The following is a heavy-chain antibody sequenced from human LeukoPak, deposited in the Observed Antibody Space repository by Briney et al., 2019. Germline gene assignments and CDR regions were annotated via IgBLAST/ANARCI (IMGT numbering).Heavy chain of an antibody. V-gene: IGHV4-59*08. CDR3: ARRSPYCGSDCYVFDY. J-gene: IGHJ4*02. Sequence: SETLSLTCTVSDGSISSYYWSWIRQPPGKGLEWNGYISYSGYTNYNPSLKSRVTISPDTSKNRFSLDLSSVTAADTAVYYCARRSPYCGSDCYVFDYWGQGTLVTVSS. CDR2: ISYSGYT. CDR1: DGSISSYY. D-gene: IGHD2-21*02.